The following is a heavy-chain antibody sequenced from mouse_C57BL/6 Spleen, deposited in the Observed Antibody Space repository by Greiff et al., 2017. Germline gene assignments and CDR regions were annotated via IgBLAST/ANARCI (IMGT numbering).Heavy chain of an antibody. D-gene: IGHD1-1*01. J-gene: IGHJ4*01. CDR1: GYTFTSYW. Sequence: QVQLKQPGAELVKPGASVKLSCKASGYTFTSYWMQWVKQRPGQGLEWIGEIDPSDSYTNYNQKFKGKATLTVDTSSSTAYMQLSSLTSEASAVYYCARSHYYGSRLYYAMDYWGQGTSVTVSS. CDR3: ARSHYYGSRLYYAMDY. CDR2: IDPSDSYT. V-gene: IGHV1-50*01.